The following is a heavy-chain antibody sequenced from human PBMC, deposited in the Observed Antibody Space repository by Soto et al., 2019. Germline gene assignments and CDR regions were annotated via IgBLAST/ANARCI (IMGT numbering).Heavy chain of an antibody. CDR3: ARVPPQQLVRHNWFDP. Sequence: SVKVSCKASGGTYSTSTFTWVRQAPGQGLEWMGRTIPLLNVADYAQDFQGRVTITRDTSASTAYMELSSLRSEDTAVYYCARVPPQQLVRHNWFDPWGQGTLVTVSS. CDR2: TIPLLNVA. CDR1: GGTYSTST. J-gene: IGHJ5*02. D-gene: IGHD6-13*01. V-gene: IGHV1-69*02.